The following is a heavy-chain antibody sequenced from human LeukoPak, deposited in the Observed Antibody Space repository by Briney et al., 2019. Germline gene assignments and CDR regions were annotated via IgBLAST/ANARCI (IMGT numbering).Heavy chain of an antibody. Sequence: SETLSLTCTVSGGSISSYYRSWIRQPAGKGLEWIGRIYTSGSTNYNPSLKSRVTMSVDTSKNQFSLKLSSVTAADTAVYYCAREATYYYDSSAQWPVFDYWGQGTLVTVSS. CDR1: GGSISSYY. V-gene: IGHV4-4*07. J-gene: IGHJ4*02. D-gene: IGHD3-22*01. CDR3: AREATYYYDSSAQWPVFDY. CDR2: IYTSGST.